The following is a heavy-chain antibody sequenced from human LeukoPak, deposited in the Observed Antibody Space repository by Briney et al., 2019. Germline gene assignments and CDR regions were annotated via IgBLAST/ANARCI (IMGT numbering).Heavy chain of an antibody. J-gene: IGHJ4*02. CDR2: IYPGDSDT. CDR3: ARGIGHYYGSGSYGGIDY. Sequence: ESLKISCKGSGYSFTSYWIGWVRQMPGKGLEWMGIIYPGDSDTRYSPSFQGQVTISADKSISTAYLQWSSLKASDTAMYYCARGIGHYYGSGSYGGIDYWGQGTLVTVSS. CDR1: GYSFTSYW. D-gene: IGHD3-10*01. V-gene: IGHV5-51*01.